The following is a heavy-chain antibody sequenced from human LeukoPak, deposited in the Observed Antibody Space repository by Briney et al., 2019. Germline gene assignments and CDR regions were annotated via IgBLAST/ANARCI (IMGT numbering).Heavy chain of an antibody. CDR3: ARGGAFCSITTCHEFDH. CDR1: GYTFTGSY. D-gene: IGHD2-2*01. Sequence: AASVKVSCKTSGYTFTGSYLHWVRQVPGQGREWMGWTNPSTGGTKSAQQFEGRVTMTRDTSNTTGYLELRSLRLDDTATYYCARGGAFCSITTCHEFDHWGQGTLVIVSS. V-gene: IGHV1-2*02. J-gene: IGHJ4*02. CDR2: TNPSTGGT.